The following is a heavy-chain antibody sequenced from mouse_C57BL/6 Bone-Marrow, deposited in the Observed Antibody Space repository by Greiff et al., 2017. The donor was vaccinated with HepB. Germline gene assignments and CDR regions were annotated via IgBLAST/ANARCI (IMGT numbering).Heavy chain of an antibody. D-gene: IGHD1-1*01. CDR3: ARDYGSSYRTPDY. CDR2: IHPNSGST. CDR1: GYTFTSYW. Sequence: QVHVKQPGAELVKPGASVKLSCKASGYTFTSYWMHWVKQRPGQGLEWIGMIHPNSGSTNYNEKFKSKATLTVDKSSSTAYMQLSSLTSEDSAVYYCARDYGSSYRTPDYWGQGTTLTVSS. V-gene: IGHV1-64*01. J-gene: IGHJ2*01.